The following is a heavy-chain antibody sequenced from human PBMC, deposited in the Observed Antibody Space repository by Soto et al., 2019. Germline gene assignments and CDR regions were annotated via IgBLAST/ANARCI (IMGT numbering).Heavy chain of an antibody. D-gene: IGHD6-13*01. Sequence: GSLKISCKGSGYNFRTYWIGWVRQMPGKGLYWMGIIYPGDSDTRYSPSFQGQVTISADTSINTAYLQWSSLKASDTAMYYCARTAAAGKYYYGVDVWGQGTTVTVSS. CDR2: IYPGDSDT. CDR3: ARTAAAGKYYYGVDV. CDR1: GYNFRTYW. J-gene: IGHJ6*02. V-gene: IGHV5-51*01.